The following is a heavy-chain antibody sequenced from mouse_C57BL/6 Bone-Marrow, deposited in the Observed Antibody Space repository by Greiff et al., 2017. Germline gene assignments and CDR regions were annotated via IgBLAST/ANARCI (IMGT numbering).Heavy chain of an antibody. Sequence: QVQLQQPGAELVRPGSSVKLSCKSSGYTFTSYWMHWVKQRPIQGLEWIGNIDPSDSDTHYNQKFKDKATLTVDKSSSTAYMQLSSLTSEDSAVYYCARSNEVDYWGQGTTLTVSS. V-gene: IGHV1-52*01. J-gene: IGHJ2*01. CDR1: GYTFTSYW. CDR2: IDPSDSDT. CDR3: ARSNEVDY.